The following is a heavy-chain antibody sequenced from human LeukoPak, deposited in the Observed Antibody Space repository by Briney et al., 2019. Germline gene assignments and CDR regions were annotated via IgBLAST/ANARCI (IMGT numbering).Heavy chain of an antibody. CDR3: AREQYGAFDF. CDR1: GFTFSSYS. V-gene: IGHV3-21*01. J-gene: IGHJ4*02. CDR2: ISSTRTYI. Sequence: GGSLRLSCAASGFTFSSYSMNWVRQAPGKGLEWVSSISSTRTYIYYADSVKGRFTISRDNAKNSLYLQMNSLRAEDTAVYYCAREQYGAFDFWGQGTLVTVSS. D-gene: IGHD4-17*01.